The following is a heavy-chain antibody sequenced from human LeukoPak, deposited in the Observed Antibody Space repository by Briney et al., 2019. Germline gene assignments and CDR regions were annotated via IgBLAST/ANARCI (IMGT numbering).Heavy chain of an antibody. D-gene: IGHD6-13*01. CDR3: ASLVGSWYYFDY. CDR2: IYYSGRT. V-gene: IGHV4-59*01. Sequence: SETLSLTCAVYGGSFSGYYWSWIRQPPGKRLEWIGYIYYSGRTNYNPSLKSRVTISVDTSKNQFSLKLSSVTPADTAVYYCASLVGSWYYFDYWGQGTLVTVSS. CDR1: GGSFSGYY. J-gene: IGHJ4*02.